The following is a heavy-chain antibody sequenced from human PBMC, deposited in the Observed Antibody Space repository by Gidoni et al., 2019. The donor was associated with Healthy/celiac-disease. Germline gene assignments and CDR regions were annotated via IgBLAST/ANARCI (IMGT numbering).Heavy chain of an antibody. CDR1: GYTLTELS. Sequence: QVQLVQSGAEVKKTGASVKVSCKVSGYTLTELSMHWVRQAPGKGLEWMGGFDPEDGETIYAQKFQGRVTMTEDTSTDTAYMELSSLRSEDTAVYYCATRGPGYCSSTSCYWFDPWGQGTLVTVSS. J-gene: IGHJ5*02. D-gene: IGHD2-2*03. CDR3: ATRGPGYCSSTSCYWFDP. V-gene: IGHV1-24*01. CDR2: FDPEDGET.